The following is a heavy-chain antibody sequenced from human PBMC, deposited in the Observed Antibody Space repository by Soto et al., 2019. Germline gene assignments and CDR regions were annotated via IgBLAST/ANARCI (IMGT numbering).Heavy chain of an antibody. CDR2: ISYDGSNK. CDR1: GFTFSSYA. Sequence: GGSLRLSCAASGFTFSSYAMHWVRQAPGKGLEWVAVISYDGSNKYYADSVKGRFTISRDNSKNTLYLQMNSLRAEDTAVYYCARDIVVVPAAMADAFDIWGQGTMVTVSS. CDR3: ARDIVVVPAAMADAFDI. J-gene: IGHJ3*02. D-gene: IGHD2-2*01. V-gene: IGHV3-30-3*01.